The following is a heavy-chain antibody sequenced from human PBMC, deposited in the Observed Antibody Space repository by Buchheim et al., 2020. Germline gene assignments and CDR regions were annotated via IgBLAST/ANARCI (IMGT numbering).Heavy chain of an antibody. CDR3: ARFGDSGWYLAH. J-gene: IGHJ4*02. D-gene: IGHD6-19*01. Sequence: QVQLVQSGAEVKKPGASVKVSCKASGYTFTNYYMHWVRQAPGQGLEWMGIINPSGGSTSYAAKFQGRVTMTRDTSTGTVYMELSSPRSEDTAVYYCARFGDSGWYLAHWGQGTL. CDR1: GYTFTNYY. CDR2: INPSGGST. V-gene: IGHV1-46*01.